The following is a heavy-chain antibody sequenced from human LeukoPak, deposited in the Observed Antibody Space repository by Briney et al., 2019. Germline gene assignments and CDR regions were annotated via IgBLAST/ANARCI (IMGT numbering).Heavy chain of an antibody. J-gene: IGHJ4*02. CDR3: ARVKWLRFPFDY. Sequence: SETLSLTCTVSGGSISSGGHYWSWIRQHPGKGLEWIGEINHSGSTNYNPSLKSRVTISVDTSKNQFSLKLSSVTAADTAVYYCARVKWLRFPFDYWGQGTLVTVSS. CDR1: GGSISSGGHY. D-gene: IGHD5-12*01. CDR2: INHSGST. V-gene: IGHV4-39*07.